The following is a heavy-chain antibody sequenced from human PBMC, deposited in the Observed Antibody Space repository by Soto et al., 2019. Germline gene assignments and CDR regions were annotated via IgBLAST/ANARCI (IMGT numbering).Heavy chain of an antibody. Sequence: QVQLVQSGAEVKKPGASVKISCEASGYTFINYYMHWVRQAPAQGFEWMGRISPKSGGTNYAQKFQGRVSMTWDTSLKTAYMKPSNLMSEGPGVYYCAGPPGYISDWYSIGLWGQGTLVTVSS. CDR1: GYTFINYY. CDR2: ISPKSGGT. V-gene: IGHV1-2*02. D-gene: IGHD6-19*01. CDR3: AGPPGYISDWYSIGL. J-gene: IGHJ4*02.